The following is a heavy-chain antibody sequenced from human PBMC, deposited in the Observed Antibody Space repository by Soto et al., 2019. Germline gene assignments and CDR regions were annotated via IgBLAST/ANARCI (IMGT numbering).Heavy chain of an antibody. CDR1: GFTFSSYD. CDR2: IGTAGDT. V-gene: IGHV3-13*01. J-gene: IGHJ6*02. Sequence: LGGSLRLSCAASGFTFSSYDMHWVRQATGKGLEWVSAIGTAGDTYYPGSVKGRFTISRENAKNSWYLQMNSLRAGDTAVHYCAREGVRGVIIGRNRHYYGMDVWGQGTTVTVSS. CDR3: AREGVRGVIIGRNRHYYGMDV. D-gene: IGHD3-10*01.